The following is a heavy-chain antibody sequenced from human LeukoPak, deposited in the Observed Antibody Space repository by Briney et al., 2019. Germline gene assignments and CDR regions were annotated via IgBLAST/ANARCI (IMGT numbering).Heavy chain of an antibody. V-gene: IGHV3-64*01. D-gene: IGHD2-21*02. Sequence: PGGSLRLSCAASGFTFSNYALHWVRQAPGKGLEYVSAISNNGGSTFYANSVKARFTISRDNSKNTLYLQMGSLRAEDMAVYYCARDRGAYCGGDCFNYYFDYWGQGTLVTVSS. CDR3: ARDRGAYCGGDCFNYYFDY. CDR1: GFTFSNYA. J-gene: IGHJ4*02. CDR2: ISNNGGST.